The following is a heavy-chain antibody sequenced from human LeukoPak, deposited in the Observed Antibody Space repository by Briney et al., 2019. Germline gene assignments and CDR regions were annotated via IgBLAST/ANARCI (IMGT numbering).Heavy chain of an antibody. CDR2: INPNSGGT. V-gene: IGHV1-2*02. CDR3: AKGPRITMVRGGQWYYYMDV. Sequence: ASVKVSCKASGYTFTGYYMHWVRQAPGQGLEWMGWINPNSGGTNYAQKFQGRVTMTRDTSISTAYMELSRLRSDDTAVYYCAKGPRITMVRGGQWYYYMDVWGKGTTVTISS. D-gene: IGHD3-10*01. CDR1: GYTFTGYY. J-gene: IGHJ6*03.